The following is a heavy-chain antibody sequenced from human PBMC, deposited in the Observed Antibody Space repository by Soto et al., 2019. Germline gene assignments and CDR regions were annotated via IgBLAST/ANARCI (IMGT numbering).Heavy chain of an antibody. CDR3: TGEVASGY. J-gene: IGHJ4*02. CDR2: ISRDGGTK. D-gene: IGHD2-8*02. Sequence: QVQLVESGGGVVQPGRSLRLSCAVSGFTVSTYGMHWVRQAPGKGLEWVAVISRDGGTKYYADSVKGRFTISRDNSRNTLFLEMISLRIDDMAVYYCTGEVASGYWGQGTLVTVSS. V-gene: IGHV3-30*03. CDR1: GFTVSTYG.